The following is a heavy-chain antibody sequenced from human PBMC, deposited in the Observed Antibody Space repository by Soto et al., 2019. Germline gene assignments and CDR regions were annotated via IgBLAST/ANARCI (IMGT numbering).Heavy chain of an antibody. CDR1: GGTFSSYA. CDR3: ARTITSWTPILKYYYGMDV. CDR2: IIPIFGTA. D-gene: IGHD2-2*01. V-gene: IGHV1-69*13. J-gene: IGHJ6*02. Sequence: GASVKVSCKASGGTFSSYAISWVRQATGQGLEWMGGIIPIFGTANYAQKFQGRVTITADESTSTAYMELSSLRSEDTAVYYRARTITSWTPILKYYYGMDVWGQGTTVTVSS.